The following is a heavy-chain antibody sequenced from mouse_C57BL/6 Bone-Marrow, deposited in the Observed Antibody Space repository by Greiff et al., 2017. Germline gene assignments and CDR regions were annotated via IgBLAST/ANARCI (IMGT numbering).Heavy chain of an antibody. CDR1: GFTFSDYG. CDR2: ISSGSSTI. CDR3: ARPDCDGDWYFDV. V-gene: IGHV5-17*01. J-gene: IGHJ1*03. Sequence: EVQLVESGGGLVKPGGSLKLSCAASGFTFSDYGMHWVRQAPEKGLEWVAYISSGSSTIYYADTVKGRFTISRDNAKNTLFLQMTSLRSEDTAMXYCARPDCDGDWYFDVWGTGTTVTVSS.